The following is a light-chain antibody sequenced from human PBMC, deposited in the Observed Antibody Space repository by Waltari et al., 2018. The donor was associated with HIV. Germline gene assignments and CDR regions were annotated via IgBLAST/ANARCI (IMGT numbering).Light chain of an antibody. CDR3: QAWDVSTGV. Sequence: SYELTQPPSVSVSPGQPASITCSGDNLGDKYACWYQQKPGQSPVLVIYQSTKRPSGIPERFSGSNSGNTATLTISGTQAMDEADYYCQAWDVSTGVFGTGTKVTVL. CDR1: NLGDKY. J-gene: IGLJ1*01. V-gene: IGLV3-1*01. CDR2: QST.